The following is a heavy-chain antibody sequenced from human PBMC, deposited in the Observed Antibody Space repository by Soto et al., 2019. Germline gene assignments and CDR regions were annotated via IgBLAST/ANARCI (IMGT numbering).Heavy chain of an antibody. D-gene: IGHD6-13*01. Sequence: QVQLVQSGAEVKKPGASVKLSCRTSEYTFTHYYIHWVREAPGQGLEWLAIINPASGSTNYAQDFHGRVTLTMDTSTTTVYMELSGLRAEDTAMFYCARDLAAGDHWGQGTLVTVSS. V-gene: IGHV1-46*01. CDR1: EYTFTHYY. J-gene: IGHJ4*02. CDR3: ARDLAAGDH. CDR2: INPASGST.